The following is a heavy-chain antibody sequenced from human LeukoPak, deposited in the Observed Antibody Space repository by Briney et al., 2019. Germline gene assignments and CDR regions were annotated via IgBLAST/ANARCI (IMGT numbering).Heavy chain of an antibody. J-gene: IGHJ4*02. CDR2: INHSGST. V-gene: IGHV4-34*01. CDR3: ARLYLTLDY. Sequence: SETLSLTCAVYGGSFSGYYWSWIRQPPGKGLEWIGEINHSGSTNYNPSLKSRVTISVGTSKNQFSLKLSSVTAADTAVYYCARLYLTLDYWGQGTLVTVSS. CDR1: GGSFSGYY. D-gene: IGHD2-8*01.